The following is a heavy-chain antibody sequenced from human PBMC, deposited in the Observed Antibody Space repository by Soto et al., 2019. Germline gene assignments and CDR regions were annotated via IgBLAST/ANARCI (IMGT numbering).Heavy chain of an antibody. Sequence: QPGGSLRLSCAASGFTFINYAMSWVRQAPGKGLEWVSAISASVGSTYYTDSVKGRFTISRDNSKNTLYLQMNSLRAEDTAVYYCAKGGQSYDYWGQGTLVTVSS. D-gene: IGHD3-10*01. V-gene: IGHV3-23*01. CDR1: GFTFINYA. J-gene: IGHJ4*02. CDR3: AKGGQSYDY. CDR2: ISASVGST.